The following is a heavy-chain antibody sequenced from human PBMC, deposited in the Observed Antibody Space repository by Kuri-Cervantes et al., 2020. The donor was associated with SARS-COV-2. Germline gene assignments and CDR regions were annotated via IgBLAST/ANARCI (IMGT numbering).Heavy chain of an antibody. CDR1: GYSISSGYY. CDR3: ARRSDIVVVVAATPDIGFDY. J-gene: IGHJ4*02. D-gene: IGHD2-15*01. Sequence: ESLKISCTVSGYSISSGYYWGWIRQPPGKGLEWIGSIYYSGSTYYNPSLKSRVTISVDTSKNQFSLKLSSVTAADTAVYYCARRSDIVVVVAATPDIGFDYWGQGTLVTVSS. V-gene: IGHV4-38-2*02. CDR2: IYYSGST.